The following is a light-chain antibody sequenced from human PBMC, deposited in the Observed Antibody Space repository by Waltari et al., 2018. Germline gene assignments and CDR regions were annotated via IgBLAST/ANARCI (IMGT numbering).Light chain of an antibody. CDR1: QAISNG. V-gene: IGKV1-12*01. CDR3: QQGNSFPPT. Sequence: DVQMTQSPSSVSTSVGDRVIITFRASQAISNGLAWYQQKPGKAPKLLIYAASILQTGVPSRFTGSGSGTDFTLTISNLQPEDFATYFCQQGNSFPPTFGQGTKVEVK. J-gene: IGKJ1*01. CDR2: AAS.